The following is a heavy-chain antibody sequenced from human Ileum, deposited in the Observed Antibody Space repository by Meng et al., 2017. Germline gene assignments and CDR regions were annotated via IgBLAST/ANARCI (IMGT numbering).Heavy chain of an antibody. D-gene: IGHD5-24*01. Sequence: VQLQESGPGLVKPSGTLSLTCAVSGGSISTSNWWSWLRQSPGQGLEWIGEIYHTGSTTYNPSLESRVTVSVDKSNNQFSLRLTSATAADTAVYYCARVSQRDGYNSANFDYWGQGALVTVSS. CDR1: GGSISTSNW. J-gene: IGHJ4*02. CDR2: IYHTGST. V-gene: IGHV4-4*02. CDR3: ARVSQRDGYNSANFDY.